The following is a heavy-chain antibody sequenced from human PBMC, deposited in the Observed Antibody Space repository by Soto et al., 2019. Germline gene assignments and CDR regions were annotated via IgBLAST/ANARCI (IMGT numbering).Heavy chain of an antibody. J-gene: IGHJ4*02. CDR3: ASEVAAAGTIDY. CDR1: GGSFSGYY. CDR2: INHSGST. Sequence: SETLSLTCAVYGGSFSGYYWSWIRQPPGKGLEWIGEINHSGSTNYNPSLKSRVTISVDTSKNQFSLKLSSVTAADTAVYYCASEVAAAGTIDYWGQGTLVTVSS. V-gene: IGHV4-34*01. D-gene: IGHD6-13*01.